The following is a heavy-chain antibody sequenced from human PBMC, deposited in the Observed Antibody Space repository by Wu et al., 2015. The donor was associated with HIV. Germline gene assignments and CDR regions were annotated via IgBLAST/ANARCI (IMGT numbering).Heavy chain of an antibody. Sequence: QVQLVQSGAEVKKPGASVKVSCKASGYTFTGYYMHWVRQAPGQGLEWMGWINPNSGGTNYAQKFQGRVTMTRDTSISTAYMELSRLRSDDTAVYYCARANRYCSSTSCYWLGYDYWGQGTLVTVSS. J-gene: IGHJ4*02. D-gene: IGHD2-2*01. V-gene: IGHV1-2*02. CDR2: INPNSGGT. CDR3: ARANRYCSSTSCYWLGYDY. CDR1: GYTFTGYY.